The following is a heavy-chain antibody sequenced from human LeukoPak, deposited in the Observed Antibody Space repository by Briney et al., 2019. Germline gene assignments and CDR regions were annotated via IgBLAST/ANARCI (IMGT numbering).Heavy chain of an antibody. CDR3: AILAAAVQGDS. CDR2: ISVYNGDT. J-gene: IGHJ4*02. Sequence: GASVKVSCKASDDTLRSYGFSWVRQAPGQGLEWMGWISVYNGDTKYAQKFQDRLTMTRDTFTNTAYMELRSLRSGDTAVYYCAILAAAVQGDSWGQGTLVAVSS. V-gene: IGHV1-18*01. D-gene: IGHD6-13*01. CDR1: DDTLRSYG.